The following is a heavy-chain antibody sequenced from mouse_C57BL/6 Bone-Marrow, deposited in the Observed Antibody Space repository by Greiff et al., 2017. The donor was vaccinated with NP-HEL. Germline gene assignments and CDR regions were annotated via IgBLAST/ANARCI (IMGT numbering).Heavy chain of an antibody. V-gene: IGHV5-4*03. Sequence: EVKLVESGGGLVKPGGSLKLSCAASGFTFSSYAMSWVRQTPEKRLEWVATISDGGSYTYYPDNVKGRFTISRDNAKNNLYLQMSHLKSEDTAMYYCARHYYDSCAYWGQGTLVTVSA. CDR2: ISDGGSYT. D-gene: IGHD2-4*01. CDR1: GFTFSSYA. J-gene: IGHJ3*01. CDR3: ARHYYDSCAY.